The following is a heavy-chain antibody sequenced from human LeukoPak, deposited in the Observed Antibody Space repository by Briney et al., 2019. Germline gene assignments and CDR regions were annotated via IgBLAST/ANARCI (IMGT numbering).Heavy chain of an antibody. D-gene: IGHD4-17*01. CDR3: TYGDYPLTY. CDR2: IYSNGDT. J-gene: IGHJ4*02. V-gene: IGHV3-66*01. CDR1: GLTVTNNY. Sequence: PGGSLRLSCAASGLTVTNNYWNWVRQPPGKGPEWISLIYSNGDTRYADSVKGRFTFSRDNFKNTLYLQMNSLRAEDTAVYYCTYGDYPLTYWGQGTLVSVSS.